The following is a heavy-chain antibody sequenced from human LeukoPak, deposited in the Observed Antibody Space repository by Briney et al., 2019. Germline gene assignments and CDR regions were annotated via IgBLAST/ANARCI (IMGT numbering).Heavy chain of an antibody. CDR3: ARHSRYGDFPSDD. J-gene: IGHJ4*02. Sequence: SETLSLTCTVSGGSISSSSYYWRWIRQPPGKGLEWIGSIYYSGSTYYNPSLKIRVTISVDTSKNQFSLKLSSVTADDTAVYYFARHSRYGDFPSDDSGQGTLVTVSS. V-gene: IGHV4-39*01. D-gene: IGHD4-17*01. CDR1: GGSISSSSYY. CDR2: IYYSGST.